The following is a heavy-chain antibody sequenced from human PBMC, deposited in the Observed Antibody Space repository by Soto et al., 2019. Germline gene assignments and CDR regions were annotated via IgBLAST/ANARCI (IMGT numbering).Heavy chain of an antibody. D-gene: IGHD2-2*01. Sequence: NPGGSLRLSCTVSGFAFNNYGINWVRQAPGKGLEWVSSISKSDYTYYSDSVKGRFAISRDNAKSSVSLQMNTLRVEDTAVYYCAREDSIIIPAVSDCWGQGTLVTVSS. CDR2: ISKSDYT. CDR3: AREDSIIIPAVSDC. CDR1: GFAFNNYG. J-gene: IGHJ4*02. V-gene: IGHV3-21*01.